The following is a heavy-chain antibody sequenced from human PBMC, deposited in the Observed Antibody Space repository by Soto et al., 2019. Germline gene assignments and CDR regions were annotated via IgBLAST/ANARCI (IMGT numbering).Heavy chain of an antibody. J-gene: IGHJ6*02. Sequence: QLQLQESGPRLVKPSETLSLTCSVSGGSISSSSYSWGWIRQPPGKGLEWIGTIYYSGSTPSIPTLAGRRAIAADPPTNQVSLRLSSVTAADAAVYYCGRQPGHGGSTPCFGNYSVDVWGQGTTVTVS. CDR3: GRQPGHGGSTPCFGNYSVDV. D-gene: IGHD2-2*01. V-gene: IGHV4-39*01. CDR2: IYYSGST. CDR1: GGSISSSSYS.